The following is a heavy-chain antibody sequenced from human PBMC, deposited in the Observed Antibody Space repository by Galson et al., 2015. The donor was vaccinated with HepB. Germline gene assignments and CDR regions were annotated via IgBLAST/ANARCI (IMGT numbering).Heavy chain of an antibody. CDR2: IKQDGSEK. CDR1: GFTFNNFW. V-gene: IGHV3-7*03. Sequence: SLRLSCAASGFTFNNFWMSWVRQAPGKGLEWVANIKQDGSEKYYVDSVKGRFTISRDNAKNSLYLQMNSLRAGDTAVYYCARHYDYVWGSYRIPGGYFDDWGQGTLVTVSP. D-gene: IGHD3-16*02. J-gene: IGHJ4*02. CDR3: ARHYDYVWGSYRIPGGYFDD.